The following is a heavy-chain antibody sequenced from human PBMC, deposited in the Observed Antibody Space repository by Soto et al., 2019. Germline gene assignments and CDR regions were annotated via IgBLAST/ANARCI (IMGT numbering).Heavy chain of an antibody. J-gene: IGHJ5*02. Sequence: SVKVSCKASGGTFSSYTISWVRQAPGQGLEWMGRIIPILGIANYAQKFQGRVTITRDTSASTAYMELSSLRSEDTAVYYCAREAQQQLVHNWFDPWGQRTLVTVSS. CDR2: IIPILGIA. D-gene: IGHD6-13*01. V-gene: IGHV1-69*04. CDR3: AREAQQQLVHNWFDP. CDR1: GGTFSSYT.